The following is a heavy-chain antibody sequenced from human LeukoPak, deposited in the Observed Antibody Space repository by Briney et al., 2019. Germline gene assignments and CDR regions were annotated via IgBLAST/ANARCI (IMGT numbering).Heavy chain of an antibody. CDR3: VKVRRRHRVVPAAPLDY. J-gene: IGHJ4*02. V-gene: IGHV3-64D*06. CDR2: ISSNGGST. Sequence: PGGSLRLSCSASGFTFSSYAMHWVRQAPGKGLEYVSAISSNGGSTYYADSVKGRFTISRDNSKNTLYLQMSSLRAEDTAVYYCVKVRRRHRVVPAAPLDYWGQGTLVTVSS. CDR1: GFTFSSYA. D-gene: IGHD2-2*01.